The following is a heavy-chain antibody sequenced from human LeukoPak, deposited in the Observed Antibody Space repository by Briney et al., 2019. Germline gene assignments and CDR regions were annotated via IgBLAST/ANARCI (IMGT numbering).Heavy chain of an antibody. V-gene: IGHV3-7*01. Sequence: GGSLRLSCAASGFTFNNYWMTWVRQAPGKGLEWVANIKQDESEKYYVDSVKGRFTISRDNAKNSLYLQMNSLRAEDAAVYYCARLGPYAHNTFEIWGQGTMVTVSS. CDR2: IKQDESEK. CDR1: GFTFNNYW. D-gene: IGHD2-2*01. J-gene: IGHJ3*02. CDR3: ARLGPYAHNTFEI.